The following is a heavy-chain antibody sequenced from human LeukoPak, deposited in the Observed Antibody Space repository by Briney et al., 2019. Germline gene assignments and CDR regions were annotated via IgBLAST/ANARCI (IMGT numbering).Heavy chain of an antibody. J-gene: IGHJ4*02. D-gene: IGHD3-22*01. Sequence: ASVKVPCKASGYTFTGYYMHWVRQAPGQGLEWMGWINPNGGGTTYAQKFQGRVTITRDTSISTACMELGSLRSDDTAVYYCANSFDSSGYFSFDYWGQGTLVTVSS. CDR1: GYTFTGYY. CDR3: ANSFDSSGYFSFDY. CDR2: INPNGGGT. V-gene: IGHV1-2*02.